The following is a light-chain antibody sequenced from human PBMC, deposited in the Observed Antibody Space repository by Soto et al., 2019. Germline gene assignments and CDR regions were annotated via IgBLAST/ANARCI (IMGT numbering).Light chain of an antibody. V-gene: IGKV3-20*01. CDR2: GAS. CDR1: QSVSSSH. Sequence: EIVLTQSPGTLSSSPGERATLSCRASQSVSSSHLAWYQQKPGQAPRLLIYGASSRATGIPARFSGSGSGTDFTLTISRLEPEDFAVYFCHQYGDSPMCTFGQGNKLEI. J-gene: IGKJ2*02. CDR3: HQYGDSPMCT.